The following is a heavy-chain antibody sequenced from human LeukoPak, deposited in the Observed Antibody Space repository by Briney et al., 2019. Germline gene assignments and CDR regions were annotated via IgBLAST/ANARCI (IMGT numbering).Heavy chain of an antibody. J-gene: IGHJ4*02. V-gene: IGHV1-24*01. Sequence: ASVKVSCKVSGYTLTELSMHWVRQAPGKGLEWMGGFDPEDGETIYAQKFQGRVTMTEDTSTDTAYMELSSLRSEDTAVYYCATVPNLRYFDWLLSSFDYWGQGTLVTVPS. D-gene: IGHD3-9*01. CDR3: ATVPNLRYFDWLLSSFDY. CDR2: FDPEDGET. CDR1: GYTLTELS.